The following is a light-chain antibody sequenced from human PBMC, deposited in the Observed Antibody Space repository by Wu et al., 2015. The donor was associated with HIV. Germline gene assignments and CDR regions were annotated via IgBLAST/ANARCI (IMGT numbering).Light chain of an antibody. J-gene: IGKJ1*01. V-gene: IGKV1-12*01. CDR1: QDVSTS. CDR3: QQAENFPPT. CDR2: SSS. Sequence: MTQSPSSVSASVGDKITIACRASQDVSTSLAWYQQKPGKAPKLLIYSSSSLESEVPSRFSGSGSGTEFSLTISSLQTDDFGVYFCQQAENFPPTFGQGTRVDIK.